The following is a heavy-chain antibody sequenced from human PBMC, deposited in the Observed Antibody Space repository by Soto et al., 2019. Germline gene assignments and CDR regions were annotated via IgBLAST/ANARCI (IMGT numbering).Heavy chain of an antibody. CDR2: ISPAGSSI. CDR1: GFSFSIYS. V-gene: IGHV3-48*01. D-gene: IGHD3-10*01. CDR3: AKDRGGSGAFDI. Sequence: GGSLRLSCAASGFSFSIYSYNWVRQAPGKGLEWLSYISPAGSSIYYADSVKGRFTISRDSARDSVYLQMSSLRAEDTAVYYCAKDRGGSGAFDIWGQGTMVTVSS. J-gene: IGHJ3*02.